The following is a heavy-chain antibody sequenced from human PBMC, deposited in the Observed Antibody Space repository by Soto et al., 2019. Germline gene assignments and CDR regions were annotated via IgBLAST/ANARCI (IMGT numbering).Heavy chain of an antibody. D-gene: IGHD2-21*02. V-gene: IGHV3-30-3*01. J-gene: IGHJ4*02. CDR2: ISYDGSNK. CDR1: GFTFSSYA. CDR3: ARDHLTTIPGLTFDY. Sequence: GGSLRLSCAASGFTFSSYAMHWVRQAPGKGLEWVAVISYDGSNKYYADSVKGRFTISRDNSKNTLYLQMNSLRAEDTAVYYCARDHLTTIPGLTFDYWGQGTLVTVSS.